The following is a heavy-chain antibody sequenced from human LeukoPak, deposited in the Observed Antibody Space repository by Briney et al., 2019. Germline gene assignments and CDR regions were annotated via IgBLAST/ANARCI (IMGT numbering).Heavy chain of an antibody. CDR1: GYSFTNYW. CDR2: IYPGDSYT. CDR3: AGRSGSDALDI. D-gene: IGHD3-10*01. J-gene: IGHJ3*02. Sequence: GESLKIYCKGSGYSFTNYWISWVRQMPGKGLEWMGIIYPGDSYTTYSPSFQGQVTISADKSISTAYLQWRSLKASDTAMYNCAGRSGSDALDIWGQGTMVTVSS. V-gene: IGHV5-51*01.